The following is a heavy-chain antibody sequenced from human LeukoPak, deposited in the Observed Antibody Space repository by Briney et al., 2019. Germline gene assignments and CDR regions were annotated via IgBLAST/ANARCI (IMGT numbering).Heavy chain of an antibody. CDR3: ARDVGSSSLDY. V-gene: IGHV4-59*01. D-gene: IGHD6-13*01. CDR2: IYYSGST. CDR1: GGSISSYY. Sequence: SETLSLTCTVSGGSISSYYWSWIRQPPGKGLEWIGNIYYSGSTIYNPSLKSRVTMSVDTSKNQFSLKLSSVTAADTAVYYCARDVGSSSLDYWGQGTLVTVSS. J-gene: IGHJ4*02.